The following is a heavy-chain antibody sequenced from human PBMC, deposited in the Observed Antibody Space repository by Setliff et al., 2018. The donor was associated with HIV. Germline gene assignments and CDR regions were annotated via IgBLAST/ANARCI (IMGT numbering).Heavy chain of an antibody. J-gene: IGHJ4*01. Sequence: ASVKVSCKASGSIVTSYYIHWVRQAPGQGLEWMEIFNPSGGSTIYAQTFQGRVTMTRDTSTTTVYMELSSLRSDDTAVYYCARDAVSQQLVLGYWGHGTLVTVSS. CDR3: ARDAVSQQLVLGY. CDR1: GSIVTSYY. CDR2: FNPSGGST. V-gene: IGHV1-46*01. D-gene: IGHD6-13*01.